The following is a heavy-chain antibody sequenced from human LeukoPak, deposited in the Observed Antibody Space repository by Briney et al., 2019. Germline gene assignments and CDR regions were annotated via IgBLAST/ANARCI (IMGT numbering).Heavy chain of an antibody. J-gene: IGHJ4*02. CDR1: GGSISSSNW. V-gene: IGHV4-4*02. CDR3: ARGSRITIFGVVIRPFDY. D-gene: IGHD3-3*01. Sequence: SGTLSLTCAVSGGSISSSNWWSWVRQPPGKGLEWIGEIYHSGSTNYNPSLKSRVTISVDKSKNQFSLKLDSVTAADTAVYYCARGSRITIFGVVIRPFDYWGQGTLVTVSS. CDR2: IYHSGST.